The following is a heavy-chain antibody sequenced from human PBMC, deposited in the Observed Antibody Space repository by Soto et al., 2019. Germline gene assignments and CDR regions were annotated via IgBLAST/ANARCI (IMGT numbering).Heavy chain of an antibody. CDR1: GFTFSSYS. D-gene: IGHD3-10*01. CDR3: ARVVLYYGSGIEPYYFDY. Sequence: GGSLRLSCAASGFTFSSYSMNWVRQAPGKGLEWVSYISSSSSTIYYADSVKGRFTISRDNAKNSLYLQMNSLRAEDTAVYYCARVVLYYGSGIEPYYFDYWGQGTLVTVSS. J-gene: IGHJ4*02. V-gene: IGHV3-48*01. CDR2: ISSSSSTI.